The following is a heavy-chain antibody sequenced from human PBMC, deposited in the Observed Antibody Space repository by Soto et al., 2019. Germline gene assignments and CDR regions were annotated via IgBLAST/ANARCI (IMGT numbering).Heavy chain of an antibody. Sequence: ESGGGLVQPGGSLRLSCAASGFIFSDYEMNWVRQAPGKGLEWVSYINIRSDIIYYADSVKGRFTISRDNAKNSLYLQMNSLRAEDTAVYYCAPLIDYWGQGTLVTVSS. CDR3: APLIDY. V-gene: IGHV3-48*03. CDR2: INIRSDII. CDR1: GFIFSDYE. J-gene: IGHJ4*02.